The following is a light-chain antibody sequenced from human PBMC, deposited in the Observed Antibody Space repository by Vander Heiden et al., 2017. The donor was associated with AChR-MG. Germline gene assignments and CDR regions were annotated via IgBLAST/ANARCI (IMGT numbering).Light chain of an antibody. J-gene: IGLJ3*02. CDR3: YSAADNHHV. CDR1: VLEKKY. Sequence: SYDLTQPSSVSVSPGQTARITCSGDVLEKKYARWFQQKPGQALVLVIYKDTERPSGIPQRFSGSTSGTTVTLTISGAQVEDEADYYCYSAADNHHVFGGGTKLTVL. V-gene: IGLV3-27*01. CDR2: KDT.